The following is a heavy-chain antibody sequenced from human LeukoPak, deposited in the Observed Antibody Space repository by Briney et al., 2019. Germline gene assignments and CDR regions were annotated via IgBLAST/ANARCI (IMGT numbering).Heavy chain of an antibody. CDR1: GGTFISYA. Sequence: SVKVSCKASGGTFISYAISWVRQAPGQGLEWMGGIIPIFGTANYAQKLQGRVTITADESTSTAYMELSSLRSEDTAVYYCARDIYGGSGTVGLDYWGQGTLVTVSS. D-gene: IGHD3-10*01. CDR3: ARDIYGGSGTVGLDY. J-gene: IGHJ4*02. V-gene: IGHV1-69*13. CDR2: IIPIFGTA.